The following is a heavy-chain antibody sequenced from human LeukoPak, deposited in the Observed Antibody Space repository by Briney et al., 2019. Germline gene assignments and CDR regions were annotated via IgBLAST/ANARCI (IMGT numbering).Heavy chain of an antibody. CDR3: ARGPPRFVAY. CDR2: IQHSGST. Sequence: PSETLSLTCSVSGYSISSAYYWGWIRQPPGKGLEWIGSIQHSGSTFYNPSLKSRVTISADTSKNQFSLKTTSVTAADTAMYYCARGPPRFVAYWGQGTLVTVSS. V-gene: IGHV4-38-2*02. CDR1: GYSISSAYY. D-gene: IGHD5-12*01. J-gene: IGHJ4*02.